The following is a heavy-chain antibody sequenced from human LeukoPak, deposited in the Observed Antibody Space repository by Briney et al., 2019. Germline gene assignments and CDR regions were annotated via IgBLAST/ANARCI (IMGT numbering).Heavy chain of an antibody. CDR1: GGSISDYY. D-gene: IGHD3-10*01. CDR3: AREPGDY. Sequence: SETLSLTCTVSGGSISDYYWSWIRQPPGKGLEWIGYISYNGSTNYNPSLKSRVTISVDTSKNQFSLKVTSVTAADTAVYYCAREPGDYWGQGTLVTVSS. CDR2: ISYNGST. V-gene: IGHV4-59*01. J-gene: IGHJ4*02.